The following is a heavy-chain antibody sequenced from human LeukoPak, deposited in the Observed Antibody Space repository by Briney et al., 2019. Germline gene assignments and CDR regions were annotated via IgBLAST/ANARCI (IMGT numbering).Heavy chain of an antibody. J-gene: IGHJ4*02. CDR2: IRYDGSNK. Sequence: GGSLRLSCAASGFTFSSYGMHWVRQAPGKGLEWVAFIRYDGSNKYYADSVKGRFTISRDNSKNTLYLQMNSLRAEDTAVYYCARGRDYGDSLGYWGQGTLVTVSS. V-gene: IGHV3-30*02. D-gene: IGHD4-17*01. CDR1: GFTFSSYG. CDR3: ARGRDYGDSLGY.